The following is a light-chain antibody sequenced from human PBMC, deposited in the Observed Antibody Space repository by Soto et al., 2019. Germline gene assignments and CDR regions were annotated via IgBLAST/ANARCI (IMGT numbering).Light chain of an antibody. V-gene: IGLV1-40*01. CDR2: TNG. J-gene: IGLJ3*02. Sequence: QSVLTQPPSVSGAPGQRVTISCTGTSSNIGAGYDVNWYQHLPGAAPKLLIYTNGNRPSGVPDRFSGSKSGTSASLAITGLQAEDEADYYCQSYDSALSGSVFGGGTKLTVL. CDR1: SSNIGAGYD. CDR3: QSYDSALSGSV.